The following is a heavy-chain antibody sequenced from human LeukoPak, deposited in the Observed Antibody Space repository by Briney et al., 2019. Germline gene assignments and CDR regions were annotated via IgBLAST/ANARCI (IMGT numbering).Heavy chain of an antibody. CDR3: ARDHRPEIQYYYMDV. V-gene: IGHV3-33*01. Sequence: PGGSLRLSCAASGFSLSNYGMHWVRQAPGKGLEWVAALLYGGNTKHYADSVKGRFTISRDISKNTFYLQMNSLTAGDTAVYYCARDHRPEIQYYYMDVWGKGTTVAVSS. CDR2: LLYGGNTK. D-gene: IGHD1-14*01. CDR1: GFSLSNYG. J-gene: IGHJ6*03.